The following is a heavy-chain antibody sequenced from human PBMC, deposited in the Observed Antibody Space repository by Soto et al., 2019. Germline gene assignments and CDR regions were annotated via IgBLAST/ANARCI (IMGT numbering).Heavy chain of an antibody. CDR1: GFTISNYG. Sequence: QVQLVESGGGVVQPGRSLRLSCAASGFTISNYGMHWVRQAPGKGLEWVAVISYDGTITYYADSVKGRFTISRDNSKNTLYLQMNSLRTEDTAVSYCATTRVGPCSSSICFSGIFDGMDVWGQGTTVTVSS. D-gene: IGHD2-2*01. V-gene: IGHV3-30-3*01. CDR3: ATTRVGPCSSSICFSGIFDGMDV. CDR2: ISYDGTIT. J-gene: IGHJ6*02.